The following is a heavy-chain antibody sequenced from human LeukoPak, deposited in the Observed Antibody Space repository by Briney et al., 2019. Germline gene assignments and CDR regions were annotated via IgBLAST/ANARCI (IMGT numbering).Heavy chain of an antibody. J-gene: IGHJ6*02. CDR3: ARAGHRDSSGFYGMDV. V-gene: IGHV3-7*01. CDR2: IKQDGSEK. CDR1: GFTFSTYW. D-gene: IGHD6-19*01. Sequence: GGSLRLSCAASGFTFSTYWMSWVRQAPGKGMEWVANIKQDGSEKYYVDSVKGRFTISRDNAKNSLYLQMNSLRAEDTAVYYCARAGHRDSSGFYGMDVWGQGTTVTVSS.